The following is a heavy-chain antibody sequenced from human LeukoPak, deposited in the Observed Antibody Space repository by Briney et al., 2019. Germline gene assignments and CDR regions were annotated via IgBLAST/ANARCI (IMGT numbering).Heavy chain of an antibody. V-gene: IGHV3-30*18. J-gene: IGHJ4*02. CDR2: ISYDGSNK. Sequence: PGGSLRLSCAAFGFTFSSYGMHWVRQAPGKGLEWVAVISYDGSNKYYADSVKGRFTISRDNSKNTLYLQMNSLRAEDTAVYYCAKDQGSSWYGRYFDYWGQGTLVTVSS. D-gene: IGHD6-13*01. CDR1: GFTFSSYG. CDR3: AKDQGSSWYGRYFDY.